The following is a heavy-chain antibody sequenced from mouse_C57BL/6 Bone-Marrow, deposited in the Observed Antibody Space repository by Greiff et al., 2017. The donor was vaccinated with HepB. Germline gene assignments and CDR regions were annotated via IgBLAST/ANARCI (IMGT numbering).Heavy chain of an antibody. V-gene: IGHV5-12*01. CDR2: ISNGGGST. Sequence: DVKLVESGGGLVQPGGSLKLSCAASGFTFSDYYMYWVRQTPEKRLEWVAYISNGGGSTYYPDTVKGRFTISRDNAKNTLYLQMSRLKSEDTAMYYCARRGGYYGSSYFDVWGTGTTVTVSS. CDR1: GFTFSDYY. D-gene: IGHD1-1*01. J-gene: IGHJ1*03. CDR3: ARRGGYYGSSYFDV.